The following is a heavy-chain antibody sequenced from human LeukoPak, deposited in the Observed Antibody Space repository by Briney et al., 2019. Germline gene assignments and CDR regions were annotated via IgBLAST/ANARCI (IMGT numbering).Heavy chain of an antibody. CDR3: ARTLVSQLTDY. V-gene: IGHV4-31*03. CDR1: GGSISSGGYY. D-gene: IGHD3-9*01. J-gene: IGHJ4*02. CDR2: IYYSGST. Sequence: PSETLSLTCTVSGGSISSGGYYWSWIRQHPGKGLEWIGYIYYSGSTHYNPSLKSRVTISVDTSKNQLSLKLSSVTAADTAVYYCARTLVSQLTDYWGQGALVTVSS.